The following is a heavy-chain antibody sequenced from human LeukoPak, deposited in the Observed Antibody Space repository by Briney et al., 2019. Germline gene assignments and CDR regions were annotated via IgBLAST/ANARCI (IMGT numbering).Heavy chain of an antibody. CDR2: INPKSGVT. CDR1: GYXFTGYY. Sequence: ASVKVSCKASGYXFTGYYFHWVRQAPGQGLEWMGWINPKSGVTNYAQRFQGRVTMTRDTSISTAYMELSSLRFDDTAVYYCARGSYCGGDCPDSWGQGTLVTVSS. J-gene: IGHJ4*02. V-gene: IGHV1-2*02. CDR3: ARGSYCGGDCPDS. D-gene: IGHD2-21*02.